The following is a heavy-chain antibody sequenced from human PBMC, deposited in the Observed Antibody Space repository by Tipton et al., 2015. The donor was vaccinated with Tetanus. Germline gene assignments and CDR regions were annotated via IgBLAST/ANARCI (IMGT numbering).Heavy chain of an antibody. V-gene: IGHV3-23*01. J-gene: IGHJ5*02. CDR3: ARGAFIPSRFNWFDP. CDR2: LSGSGNNA. D-gene: IGHD3-22*01. Sequence: GSLRLSCAASGFTFSDYAMSWVRQAPGAGLEWVSTLSGSGNNAYYADSLKGRFSISRDNSIDTLFLLMTSLRVEDTAVYYCARGAFIPSRFNWFDPWGQGTLVTVSS. CDR1: GFTFSDYA.